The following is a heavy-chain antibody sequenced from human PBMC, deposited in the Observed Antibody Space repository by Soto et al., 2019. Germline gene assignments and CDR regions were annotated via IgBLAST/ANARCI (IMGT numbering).Heavy chain of an antibody. CDR1: GFSLNTGGLG. J-gene: IGHJ6*02. D-gene: IGHD2-21*02. Sequence: QITLKESGPTLVKPTQTLTLTCTFSGFSLNTGGLGVGWIRQPPGKALEWLALIYWDDDKRYSPSLKSRLSITTDTSNNQVVLTMTNMDPVDTATYYCTHSRCGGDCLQSYSSHYYYGMDVWGQGTTVTVSS. CDR2: IYWDDDK. CDR3: THSRCGGDCLQSYSSHYYYGMDV. V-gene: IGHV2-5*02.